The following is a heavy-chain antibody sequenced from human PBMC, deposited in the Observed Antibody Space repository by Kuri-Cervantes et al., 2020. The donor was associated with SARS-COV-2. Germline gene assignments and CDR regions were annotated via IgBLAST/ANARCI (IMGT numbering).Heavy chain of an antibody. D-gene: IGHD2-21*01. V-gene: IGHV3-30*18. J-gene: IGHJ6*01. Sequence: GESLKISCAASGFTFISTAMHWVCQAPGKGLEWVAVISYDGSTKYYADSVEGRFTISRDNSKDTLSLQMNSLRAEDTALYYCVKDRQGLGYSGMDVWGPGATVTVSS. CDR2: ISYDGSTK. CDR3: VKDRQGLGYSGMDV. CDR1: GFTFISTA.